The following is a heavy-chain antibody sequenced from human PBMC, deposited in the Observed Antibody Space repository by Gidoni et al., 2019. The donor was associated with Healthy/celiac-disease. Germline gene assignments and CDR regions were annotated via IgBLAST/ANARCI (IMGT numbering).Heavy chain of an antibody. V-gene: IGHV4-61*02. Sequence: QVQLQESGPGLVKPSQNLSLNCTVSGGSISSGSYYWSWIRQPAGKGLEWIGRIYTSGSTNYNPSLKSRVTISVDTSKNQFSLKLSSVTAADTAVYYCASQSLGYCSGGSCPAGWFDPWGQGTLVTVSS. CDR2: IYTSGST. CDR3: ASQSLGYCSGGSCPAGWFDP. CDR1: GGSISSGSYY. D-gene: IGHD2-15*01. J-gene: IGHJ5*02.